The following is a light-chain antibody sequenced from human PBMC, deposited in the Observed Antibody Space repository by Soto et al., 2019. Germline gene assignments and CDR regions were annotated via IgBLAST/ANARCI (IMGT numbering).Light chain of an antibody. CDR1: TSNIGNKY. Sequence: QSVLTQPPSVSAAPGQKVTISCSGDTSNIGNKYVSWYQHLPGTAPKLLIYDNNKRPSGIPDRFSGSKSGTSATLGITGLQTGDEANYYCGTWDYSLSAVVFGGGTKLTVL. CDR3: GTWDYSLSAVV. J-gene: IGLJ2*01. V-gene: IGLV1-51*01. CDR2: DNN.